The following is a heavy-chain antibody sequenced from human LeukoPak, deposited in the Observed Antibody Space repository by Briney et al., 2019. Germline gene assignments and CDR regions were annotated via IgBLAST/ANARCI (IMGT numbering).Heavy chain of an antibody. D-gene: IGHD1-14*01. CDR3: ARVDRHHFYMDV. CDR2: VMPLFNTP. CDR1: GDTFNNYI. V-gene: IGHV1-69*05. Sequence: ASVKVSCKASGDTFNNYIITWVRQAPGQGLEWMGGVMPLFNTPNYAQKFQGRITIITDASTHTSYMELRSLRSEDTAVYSCARVDRHHFYMDVWGKGTTATVSS. J-gene: IGHJ6*03.